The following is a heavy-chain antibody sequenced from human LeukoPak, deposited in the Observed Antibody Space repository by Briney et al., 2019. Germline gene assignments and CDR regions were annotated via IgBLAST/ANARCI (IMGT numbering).Heavy chain of an antibody. CDR3: ATDRGSYRPIEN. D-gene: IGHD1-26*01. J-gene: IGHJ4*02. Sequence: GGSLRLSCAASGFTFSSYAMHWVRQAPGKGLEWVAVISYDGSNKYYADSVKGRFTISRDNSKNTLYLQMNSLRAEDTAVYYCATDRGSYRPIENWGQGTLVIVSS. CDR2: ISYDGSNK. CDR1: GFTFSSYA. V-gene: IGHV3-30-3*01.